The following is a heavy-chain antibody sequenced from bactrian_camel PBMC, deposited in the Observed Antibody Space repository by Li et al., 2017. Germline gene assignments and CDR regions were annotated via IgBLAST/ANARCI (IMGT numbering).Heavy chain of an antibody. V-gene: IGHV3S53*01. J-gene: IGHJ6*01. CDR1: GRNYVKWC. CDR2: LDSDGRI. D-gene: IGHD2*01. CDR3: AARGPYCYTKLSVRDFTY. Sequence: VQLVESGGGSVQAGGSLRLSCAASGRNYVKWCMGWFRQASGKEREWVGSLDSDGRINYADSVKGRFTISKDNRKNILYLQMNSLTPGDTAMYYCAARGPYCYTKLSVRDFTYWGQGTQVTVS.